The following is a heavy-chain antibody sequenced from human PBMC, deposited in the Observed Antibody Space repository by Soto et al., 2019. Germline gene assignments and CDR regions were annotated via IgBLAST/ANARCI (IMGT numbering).Heavy chain of an antibody. V-gene: IGHV3-15*01. J-gene: IGHJ6*02. Sequence: EVQLVESGGGLVKPGGSLRLSCAACGFIFSNAWMSWVRQAPGKGLEWVGRIKTKTDGGTTDYAAPVKGRFTISRDDSKNTLYLQMNSLKTEDTAVYYCTTGVTSRGMDVWGQGTTVTVSS. D-gene: IGHD2-21*02. CDR2: IKTKTDGGTT. CDR3: TTGVTSRGMDV. CDR1: GFIFSNAW.